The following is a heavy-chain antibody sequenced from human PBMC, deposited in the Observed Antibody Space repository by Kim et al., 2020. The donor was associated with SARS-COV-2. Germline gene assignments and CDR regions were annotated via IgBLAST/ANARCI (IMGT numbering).Heavy chain of an antibody. J-gene: IGHJ4*02. CDR2: ISSSSSTI. CDR1: GFTLSSYS. D-gene: IGHD1-26*01. V-gene: IGHV3-48*02. CDR3: ARETWEAGDTGY. Sequence: GGSLRLSCEASGFTLSSYSMNWVRQAPGKGLEWVSYISSSSSTIYYADSVKGRFTISRDHAKNSLYLQMSSLRDEDTAVYYCARETWEAGDTGYWGQGTLVTVSS.